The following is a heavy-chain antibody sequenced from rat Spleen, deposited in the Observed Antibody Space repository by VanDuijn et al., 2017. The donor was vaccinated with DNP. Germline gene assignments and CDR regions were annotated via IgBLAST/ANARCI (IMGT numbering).Heavy chain of an antibody. Sequence: EVQLVESGGGLVQPGRSLKLSCAASGFTFSDYNMAWVRQAPKKGLEWVATISYDGSSTYYRDSVKGRFTISRDNAKSTLYLQMDSLRSEDTATYYCARHRPLHYYFDYWGQGVMVTVSS. CDR2: ISYDGSST. CDR1: GFTFSDYN. CDR3: ARHRPLHYYFDY. J-gene: IGHJ2*01. V-gene: IGHV5-7*01.